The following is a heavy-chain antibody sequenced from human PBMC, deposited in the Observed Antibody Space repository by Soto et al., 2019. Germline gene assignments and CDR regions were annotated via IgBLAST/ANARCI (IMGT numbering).Heavy chain of an antibody. CDR2: IIPILGIV. CDR1: GGTFNNYT. V-gene: IGHV1-69*02. J-gene: IGHJ6*02. D-gene: IGHD2-2*01. Sequence: SVKVSCKASGGTFNNYTISWVRQAPGQGLEWMGRIIPILGIVNYAQKFQGRVTINADKSTSTAYMELSSLRSEDRAVYYCASPLERGYRSRITCRQDYGMDVWGQGTTVTVSS. CDR3: ASPLERGYRSRITCRQDYGMDV.